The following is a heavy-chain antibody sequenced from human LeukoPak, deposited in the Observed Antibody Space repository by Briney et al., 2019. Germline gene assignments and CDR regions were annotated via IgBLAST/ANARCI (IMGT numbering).Heavy chain of an antibody. CDR1: GFTFSDHY. J-gene: IGHJ4*02. CDR2: IRNKANSYTT. CDR3: ARLAYDYSSYS. V-gene: IGHV3-72*01. D-gene: IGHD4-11*01. Sequence: GGSLRLSCAASGFTFSDHYMDWVRLAPGKGLEWVGRIRNKANSYTTEYAASVKGRFTISRDDSKNSLYLQMNSLKTEDTAVYYCARLAYDYSSYSWGPGTLVTVSS.